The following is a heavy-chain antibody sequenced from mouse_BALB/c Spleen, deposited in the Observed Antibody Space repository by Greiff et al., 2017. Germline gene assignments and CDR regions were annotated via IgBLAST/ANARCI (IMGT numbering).Heavy chain of an antibody. J-gene: IGHJ4*01. V-gene: IGHV1S81*02. D-gene: IGHD2-1*01. CDR2: INPSNGRT. CDR3: ACNYEMDY. Sequence: VQLQQPGAELVKPGASVKLSCKASGYTFTSYWMHWVKQRPGQGLEWIGEINPSNGRTNYNEKFKSKATLTVDKSSSTAYMQLSSLTSEDYAVYCCACNYEMDYWGQGTSVTVSS. CDR1: GYTFTSYW.